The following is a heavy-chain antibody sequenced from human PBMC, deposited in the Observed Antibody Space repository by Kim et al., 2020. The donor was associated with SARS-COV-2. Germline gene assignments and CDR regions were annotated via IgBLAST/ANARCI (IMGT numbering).Heavy chain of an antibody. CDR3: ATEGGNIVATSDY. CDR1: GGTFSSYA. Sequence: SVKVSCKASGGTFSSYAISWVRQAPGQGLEWMGGIIPIFGTANYAQKFQGRVTITADESTSTAYMELSSLRSEDTAVYYCATEGGNIVATSDYWGQGTLVTVSS. D-gene: IGHD5-12*01. V-gene: IGHV1-69*13. J-gene: IGHJ4*02. CDR2: IIPIFGTA.